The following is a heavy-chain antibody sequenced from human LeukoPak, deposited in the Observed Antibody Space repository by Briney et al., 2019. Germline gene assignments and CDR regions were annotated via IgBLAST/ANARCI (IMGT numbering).Heavy chain of an antibody. V-gene: IGHV3-7*04. D-gene: IGHD4-17*01. J-gene: IGHJ6*02. CDR1: GFTFSSYW. CDR3: ARDPYGNYGMDV. Sequence: LPGGSLRLSCAASGFTFSSYWMTWVRQAPGKGVEWVANIKQDGSEKYYVDSVKGRFTISRDNGKNSLYLQMNSLRAEDTAVYYCARDPYGNYGMDVWGQGTTVTVSS. CDR2: IKQDGSEK.